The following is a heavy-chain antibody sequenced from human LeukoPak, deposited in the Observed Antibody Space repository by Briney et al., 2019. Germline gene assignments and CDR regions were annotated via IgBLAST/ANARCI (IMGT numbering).Heavy chain of an antibody. CDR1: GFTFSSYW. CDR3: AAHSGSDAFDI. D-gene: IGHD3-22*01. Sequence: GGSLRLSCAASGFTFSSYWMSWVRQAPGKGLEWVANIKQDGSEKYYVDSVKGRFTISRDNSKNTLYLQMNSLRAEDTAAYYCAAHSGSDAFDIWGQGTMVTVSS. V-gene: IGHV3-7*01. J-gene: IGHJ3*02. CDR2: IKQDGSEK.